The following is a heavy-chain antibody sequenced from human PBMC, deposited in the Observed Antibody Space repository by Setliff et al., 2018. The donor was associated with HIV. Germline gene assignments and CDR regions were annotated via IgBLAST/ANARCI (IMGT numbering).Heavy chain of an antibody. V-gene: IGHV4-59*11. J-gene: IGHJ4*02. CDR3: AKGAGFYGDYTFDY. CDR2: VYNSGGT. CDR1: GGSISSQY. Sequence: TLSLTCTVSGGSISSQYWSWIRQTPGKGLESIGYVYNSGGTNYNPSLKSRVTISVDKSKNQFSLKLNSVTAADTAVYYCAKGAGFYGDYTFDYWGQGNLVTVSS. D-gene: IGHD4-17*01.